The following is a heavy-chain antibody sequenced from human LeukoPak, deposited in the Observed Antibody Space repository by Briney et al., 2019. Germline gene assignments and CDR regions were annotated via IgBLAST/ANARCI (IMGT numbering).Heavy chain of an antibody. Sequence: SETLSLTCAVYGGSFSGYYWSWIRQPRGKGLEWIGEINHSGSTNYNPSLKSRVTISVDTSKNQFSLKLSSVTAADTAVYYCARSRGIVVVPAAISYYGMDVWGQGTTVTVSS. CDR1: GGSFSGYY. J-gene: IGHJ6*02. D-gene: IGHD2-2*02. V-gene: IGHV4-34*01. CDR3: ARSRGIVVVPAAISYYGMDV. CDR2: INHSGST.